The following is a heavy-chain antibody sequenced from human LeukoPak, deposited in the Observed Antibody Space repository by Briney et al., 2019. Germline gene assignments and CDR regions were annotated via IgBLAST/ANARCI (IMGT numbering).Heavy chain of an antibody. V-gene: IGHV4-38-2*01. CDR2: MYHTGTT. Sequence: KPSETLSLTCVVSGYSISSGYYWSWIRQPPGKGLEWIGNMYHTGTTSYNPSLNSRVTISVDMSKNQFSLRLRSVTAADTAVYFCARADRLVNDRWGQGTLVTVSS. CDR3: ARADRLVNDR. D-gene: IGHD6-19*01. CDR1: GYSISSGYY. J-gene: IGHJ4*02.